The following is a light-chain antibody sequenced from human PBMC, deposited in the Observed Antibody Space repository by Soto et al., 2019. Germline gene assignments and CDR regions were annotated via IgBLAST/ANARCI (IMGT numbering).Light chain of an antibody. CDR2: GAS. CDR1: ENVNSY. Sequence: IVLTQSPATLSLSPGERASLSCRASENVNSYLAWYQQKPGQAPRLLLYGASSRATGIAARFSGSGSGTDFTLTISSLEPEDFAVYYCQQRSNWPPWTFGQGTKVDIK. CDR3: QQRSNWPPWT. V-gene: IGKV3-11*01. J-gene: IGKJ1*01.